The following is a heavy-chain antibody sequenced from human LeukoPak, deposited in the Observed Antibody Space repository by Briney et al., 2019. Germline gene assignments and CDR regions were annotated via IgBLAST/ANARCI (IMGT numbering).Heavy chain of an antibody. J-gene: IGHJ5*02. CDR3: ARLLSSSGWYWFDP. V-gene: IGHV3-66*02. CDR1: GFAVSSNY. Sequence: AGGSLLLFCGASGFAVSSNYMRWVRRAPGGGLEWGSVIFSGGSTYYADSVKGRFTISRDNSKNTLYLQMNSLRAEDTAVYYCARLLSSSGWYWFDPWGQGTLVTVSS. D-gene: IGHD6-19*01. CDR2: IFSGGST.